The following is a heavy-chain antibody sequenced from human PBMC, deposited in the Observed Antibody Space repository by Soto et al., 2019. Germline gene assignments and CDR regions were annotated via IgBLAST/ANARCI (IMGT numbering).Heavy chain of an antibody. J-gene: IGHJ6*03. CDR1: GGSISSYY. V-gene: IGHV4-59*08. CDR3: ARRRYSSGWYSDYYYYYMEV. D-gene: IGHD6-19*01. Sequence: SETLSLTCTVSGGSISSYYWSWIRQPPGKGLEWIGYIYYSGSTNYNPSLKSRVTISVDTSKNQFSLKLSSVTAADTAVYYCARRRYSSGWYSDYYYYYMEVWGKGTTVTVSS. CDR2: IYYSGST.